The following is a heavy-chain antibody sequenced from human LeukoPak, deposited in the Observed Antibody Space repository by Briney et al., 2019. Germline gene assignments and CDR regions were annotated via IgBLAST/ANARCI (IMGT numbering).Heavy chain of an antibody. J-gene: IGHJ4*02. V-gene: IGHV3-11*05. CDR1: GFTFSSYE. D-gene: IGHD3-22*01. Sequence: GGSLRLSCAASGFTFSSYEMNWIRQAPGKGLEWVSYISSSSSFTNYADSVKGRFTISRDNAKNSLYLQMNSLRTEDTAVYYCARGEYYYDGGYWGQGTLVTVAS. CDR2: ISSSSSFT. CDR3: ARGEYYYDGGY.